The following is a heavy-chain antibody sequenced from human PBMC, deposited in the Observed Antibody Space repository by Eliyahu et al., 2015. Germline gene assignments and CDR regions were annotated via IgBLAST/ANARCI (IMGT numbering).Heavy chain of an antibody. CDR2: MTADGRTE. Sequence: QVQLVESGGGVVQPGRSLKLSCAAXGXTFXXXGIHWVRQAPGKGLEWVGHMTADGRTENYADSVKGRVTISREISRNTHYLQMNSLRVEDTAVYFCARDGPNWNQDYWGQGTLVTVSS. J-gene: IGHJ4*02. V-gene: IGHV3-33*08. CDR3: ARDGPNWNQDY. D-gene: IGHD1-1*01. CDR1: GXTFXXXG.